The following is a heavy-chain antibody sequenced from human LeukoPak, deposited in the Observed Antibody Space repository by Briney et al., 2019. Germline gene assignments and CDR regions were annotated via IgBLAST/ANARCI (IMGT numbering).Heavy chain of an antibody. CDR3: ARDVGFGEWKLNWFDP. CDR2: INYSGST. CDR1: GASFSGYQ. D-gene: IGHD3-10*01. V-gene: IGHV4-34*01. Sequence: MTSETLSLTCAVYGASFSGYQWSWIRQPPGKGLEWIGEINYSGSTNYNPSLKSRVTISVDTSKDQFSLKLSSVTAADTAVYYCARDVGFGEWKLNWFDPWGQGTLVTVSS. J-gene: IGHJ5*02.